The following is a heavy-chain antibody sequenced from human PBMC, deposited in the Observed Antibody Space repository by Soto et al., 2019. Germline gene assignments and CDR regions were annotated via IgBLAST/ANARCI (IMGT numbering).Heavy chain of an antibody. CDR3: AGEYGGSDHFDY. Sequence: QLQLQESGSGLVKPSQTLSLTCAVSGGSISSGGYSWSWIRQPPGKGLEWIGYIYHSGSNYYNPSIKSRVTISVDRSKNQFSLKLSSVTAADTAVYYCAGEYGGSDHFDYWGQGTLVTVSS. CDR2: IYHSGSN. D-gene: IGHD5-12*01. J-gene: IGHJ4*02. CDR1: GGSISSGGYS. V-gene: IGHV4-30-2*01.